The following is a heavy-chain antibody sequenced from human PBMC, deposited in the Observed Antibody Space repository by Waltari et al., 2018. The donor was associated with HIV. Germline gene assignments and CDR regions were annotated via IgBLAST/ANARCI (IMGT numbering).Heavy chain of an antibody. J-gene: IGHJ4*01. V-gene: IGHV3-30*18. Sequence: VQLVASAGGVVHPGRTLGLPCPASGFPVSSYGMHGVRQAPGKGLEWVAVIAYDGSNKFYTDSVKGRFTISRDNAKNTLYLQMNSLRAEDTAVYYCAKTGYGDYGRDDWGHGTLVTVSS. CDR3: AKTGYGDYGRDD. D-gene: IGHD4-17*01. CDR1: GFPVSSYG. CDR2: IAYDGSNK.